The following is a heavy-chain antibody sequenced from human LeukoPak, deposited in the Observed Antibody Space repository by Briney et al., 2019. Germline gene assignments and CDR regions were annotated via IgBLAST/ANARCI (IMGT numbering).Heavy chain of an antibody. J-gene: IGHJ4*02. V-gene: IGHV3-48*04. D-gene: IGHD2-2*02. CDR2: TSGSSSTI. Sequence: GGSLRLSCAASGFTFSSFSMNWVRQAPGKGLEWVSYTSGSSSTIYYADSVKGRFTISRDNAKDSLYLQMNSLRAEDTAVYYCSRLYCSSTKCYNLDYWGQGTLVTVSS. CDR3: SRLYCSSTKCYNLDY. CDR1: GFTFSSFS.